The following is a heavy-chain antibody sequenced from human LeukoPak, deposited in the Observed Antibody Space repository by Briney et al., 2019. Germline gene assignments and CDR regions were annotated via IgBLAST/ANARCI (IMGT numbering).Heavy chain of an antibody. Sequence: SQTLSLTCAISGDSVSSNSAAWNWIRQSPSRGLEWLGRTYYRSKWYNEYAVSGKSRITINPDTSKNQFSLQLNSVTPEDPAVYYCARSCPIRTKSKAVDSYGYSPPHYYYGMDVWGQGTTVTVSS. J-gene: IGHJ6*02. D-gene: IGHD5-18*01. CDR1: GDSVSSNSAA. V-gene: IGHV6-1*01. CDR2: TYYRSKWYN. CDR3: ARSCPIRTKSKAVDSYGYSPPHYYYGMDV.